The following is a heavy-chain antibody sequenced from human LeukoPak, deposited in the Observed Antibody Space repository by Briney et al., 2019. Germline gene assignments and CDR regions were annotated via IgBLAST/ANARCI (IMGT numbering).Heavy chain of an antibody. D-gene: IGHD4-17*01. CDR3: ARDRNYGDYRGEFTY. J-gene: IGHJ4*02. CDR1: GGTFSSYA. V-gene: IGHV1-69*13. CDR2: IIPIFGTA. Sequence: GASVKVSCKASGGTFSSYAISWVRQAPGQGLEWMGRIIPIFGTANYAQKFQGRVTITADESTSTAYMELSSLRSEDTAVYYCARDRNYGDYRGEFTYWGQGTLVTVSS.